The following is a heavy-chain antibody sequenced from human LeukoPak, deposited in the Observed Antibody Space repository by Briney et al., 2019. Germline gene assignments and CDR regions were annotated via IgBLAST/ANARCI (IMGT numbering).Heavy chain of an antibody. CDR3: ARDGYYYDSSPRVYYIHY. V-gene: IGHV3-30-3*01. J-gene: IGHJ4*02. Sequence: GRSLRLSCAASGFTFSSYAMHWVRQAPGKGLEWVAVISYDGSNKYYADSVKGRFTISRDNSKNTLYLQMNSLTAEDTAVYYCARDGYYYDSSPRVYYIHYWGQGTLVTVSS. CDR1: GFTFSSYA. CDR2: ISYDGSNK. D-gene: IGHD3-22*01.